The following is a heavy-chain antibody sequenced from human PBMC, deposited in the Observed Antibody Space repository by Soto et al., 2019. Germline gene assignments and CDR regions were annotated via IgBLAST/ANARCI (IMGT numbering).Heavy chain of an antibody. CDR1: GYTFTGYY. CDR3: AREERNSSSSPNWFDP. CDR2: INPNSGGT. Sequence: QVHLVQSGAEVKKPGASVKVSCKASGYTFTGYYMHWVRQAPGQGLEWMGWINPNSGGTNYAQKFQGWVTMTRDTSISTAYMELSRLRSDDTAVYYCAREERNSSSSPNWFDPWGQGTLGTVSS. V-gene: IGHV1-2*04. J-gene: IGHJ5*02. D-gene: IGHD6-6*01.